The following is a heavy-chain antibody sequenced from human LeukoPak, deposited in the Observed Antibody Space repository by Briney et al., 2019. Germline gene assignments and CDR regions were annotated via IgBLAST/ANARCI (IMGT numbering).Heavy chain of an antibody. J-gene: IGHJ3*02. CDR2: IYPGDSDT. D-gene: IGHD2-15*01. V-gene: IGHV5-51*01. Sequence: GESLKISFKGSGYSFTSYWIGWVRQMPGKGLEWMGIIYPGDSDTRYSPSFQGQVTISADKSISTAYLQWSSLKASDTAMYYCARLTVVVAATAGAYDAFDIWGQGTMVTVSS. CDR1: GYSFTSYW. CDR3: ARLTVVVAATAGAYDAFDI.